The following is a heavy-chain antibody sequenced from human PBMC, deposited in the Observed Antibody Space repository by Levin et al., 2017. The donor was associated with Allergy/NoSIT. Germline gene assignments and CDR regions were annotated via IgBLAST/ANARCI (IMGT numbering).Heavy chain of an antibody. J-gene: IGHJ5*02. CDR2: ISNNGGDT. D-gene: IGHD6-6*01. CDR3: AKGGTHIADRPGNWLDA. CDR1: GFTFRSYA. V-gene: IGHV3-64D*06. Sequence: GGSLRLSCSASGFTFRSYAMHWVRQAPGKGLDYVSVISNNGGDTYYADSVKGRFTISRDNSKNTLYLQMRSLRAEDTAIYYCAKGGTHIADRPGNWLDAWGQGTLVTVSS.